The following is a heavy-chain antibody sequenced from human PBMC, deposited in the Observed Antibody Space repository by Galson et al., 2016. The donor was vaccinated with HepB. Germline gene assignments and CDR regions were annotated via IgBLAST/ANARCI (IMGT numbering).Heavy chain of an antibody. CDR2: IYPGDSDT. V-gene: IGHV5-51*01. Sequence: QSGAEVKKPGESLKISCKANGYKLINYWIGWVRQTPGTGLEWMGIIYPGDSDTRYSPSLQGQVTISADKSNSTAYLQWSSLKASDTAVYYCVRLRSSSLYFPLDYWGLGTVVIVS. CDR1: GYKLINYW. J-gene: IGHJ4*02. D-gene: IGHD6-13*01. CDR3: VRLRSSSLYFPLDY.